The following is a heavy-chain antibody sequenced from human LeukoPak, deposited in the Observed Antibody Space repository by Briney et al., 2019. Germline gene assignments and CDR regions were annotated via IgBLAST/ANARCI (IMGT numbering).Heavy chain of an antibody. CDR2: IYYSGST. D-gene: IGHD2-2*01. CDR3: ARRGYCSSTSCYGPYGMDV. J-gene: IGHJ6*02. V-gene: IGHV4-59*01. CDR1: GGSISSYY. Sequence: SETLSLTCTVSGGSISSYYWSWIRQPPGKGLEWIGYIYYSGSTNYNPSFKSRVTISVDTSKNQFSLKLSSVTAADTAVYYCARRGYCSSTSCYGPYGMDVWGQGTTVTVSS.